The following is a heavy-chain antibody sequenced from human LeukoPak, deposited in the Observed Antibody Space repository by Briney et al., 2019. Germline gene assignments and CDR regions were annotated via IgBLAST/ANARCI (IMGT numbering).Heavy chain of an antibody. CDR2: ISHTVSTI. CDR1: GFTSNPSE. J-gene: IGHJ1*01. V-gene: IGHV3-48*03. Sequence: GGSLRLSCAASGFTSNPSELNWVRQAPGKGLEWISYISHTVSTIYYADSVKGRFTITRDNAKNILYLQMNSLRVEDTGIYYCSSYCSKRTCYGYIHHWGQGTLVSVSS. D-gene: IGHD2-2*01. CDR3: SSYCSKRTCYGYIHH.